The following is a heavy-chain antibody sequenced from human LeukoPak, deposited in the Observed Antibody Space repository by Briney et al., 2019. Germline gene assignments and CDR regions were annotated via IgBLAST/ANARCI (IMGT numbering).Heavy chain of an antibody. D-gene: IGHD6-19*01. CDR3: SRLIAVAGTGRVFDI. CDR2: IYPGDSDT. Sequence: GESLKISCKGSGYSFTSYWIGWVRQMPGKGLEWMGIIYPGDSDTRYSPSFQRQVTISPDKSISPAYMQWSSLKASDTAMDFCSRLIAVAGTGRVFDIWGQGTMGIVSS. V-gene: IGHV5-51*01. J-gene: IGHJ3*02. CDR1: GYSFTSYW.